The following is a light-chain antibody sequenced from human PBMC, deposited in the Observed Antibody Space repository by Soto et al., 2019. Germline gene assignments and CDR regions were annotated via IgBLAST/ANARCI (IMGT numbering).Light chain of an antibody. J-gene: IGKJ1*01. CDR1: QSVLYSSSNKNY. CDR3: QQSYTTPRT. CDR2: WAS. V-gene: IGKV4-1*01. Sequence: DIVMTQSPDSLAVSLGERATINCKSSQSVLYSSSNKNYLAWYQQKPGQPPKLLIYWASTRESGVPDRFSGRGSVTDFTTTISSLQAEDVAVYYCQQSYTTPRTFGQGTKVGIK.